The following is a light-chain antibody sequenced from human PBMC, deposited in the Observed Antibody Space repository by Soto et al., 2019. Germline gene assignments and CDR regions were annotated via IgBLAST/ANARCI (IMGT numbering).Light chain of an antibody. Sequence: AIQLTQSPSSLSASVGDRVTMTCRASQGIGSTLAWYQQKPGKPPKVLISDASRLQSGVPSRFSGSGSGTDFTLTISSLQPEDYATYHCQQFKDYPLTFGGGTKVDIK. CDR2: DAS. CDR1: QGIGST. V-gene: IGKV1D-13*01. CDR3: QQFKDYPLT. J-gene: IGKJ4*01.